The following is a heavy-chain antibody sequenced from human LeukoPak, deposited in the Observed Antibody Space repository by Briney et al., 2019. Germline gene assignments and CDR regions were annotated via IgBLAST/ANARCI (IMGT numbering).Heavy chain of an antibody. CDR3: AVGSEYYDSSGYSHIFDY. Sequence: PSETLSLTCTVSGGSISSGSDYWSWIRQPAGKGLEWIGQIYTSGSTNYNPSLKSRVTISVDTSKNQFSLKLSSVTAADTAVYYCAVGSEYYDSSGYSHIFDYWGQGTLVTVSS. CDR1: GGSISSGSDY. J-gene: IGHJ4*02. CDR2: IYTSGST. D-gene: IGHD3-22*01. V-gene: IGHV4-61*09.